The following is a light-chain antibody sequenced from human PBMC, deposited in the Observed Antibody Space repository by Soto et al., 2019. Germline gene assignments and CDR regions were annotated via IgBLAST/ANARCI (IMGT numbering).Light chain of an antibody. J-gene: IGKJ1*01. CDR2: WAS. Sequence: DIVMTQSPDSLAVSLGERATINCKSSQSVFSNSNNKNCIAWYQQKSGQPPKLLIYWASSRKSGVPDRISGGGSGTDFTLTISSLQAEDVATYYCQHYYSIPWTFGQGTRVEIK. V-gene: IGKV4-1*01. CDR3: QHYYSIPWT. CDR1: QSVFSNSNNKNC.